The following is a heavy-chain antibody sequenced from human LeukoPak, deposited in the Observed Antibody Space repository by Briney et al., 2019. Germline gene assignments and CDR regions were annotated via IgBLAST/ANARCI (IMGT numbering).Heavy chain of an antibody. V-gene: IGHV3-7*01. CDR2: IKEDGSEI. Sequence: GGSLRLSCTASGFNFSTYWMTWVRQVPGKGLEWVANIKEDGSEIYYVDAVKGRFSISRDNAKTSLYLQMHSLSVADTGLYYCARDGPRSVSSSSYFDYWGQGTLVTVSS. CDR1: GFNFSTYW. D-gene: IGHD6-13*01. CDR3: ARDGPRSVSSSSYFDY. J-gene: IGHJ4*02.